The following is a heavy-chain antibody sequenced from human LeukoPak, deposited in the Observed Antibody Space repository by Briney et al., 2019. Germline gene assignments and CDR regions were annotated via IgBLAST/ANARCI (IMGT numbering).Heavy chain of an antibody. CDR3: AKRQTGFTYGSGYYSYY. V-gene: IGHV3-23*01. D-gene: IGHD3-10*01. CDR1: GFTFSSYA. Sequence: PRGSPCLSCAASGFTFSSYAVSWVGQAPGKGLEWVSVISGSGGSTYYADSVKGRFTISRDNSKNTLYLQMNSLRAEDTAVYYCAKRQTGFTYGSGYYSYYWGHRDPWSPS. J-gene: IGHJ4*02. CDR2: ISGSGGST.